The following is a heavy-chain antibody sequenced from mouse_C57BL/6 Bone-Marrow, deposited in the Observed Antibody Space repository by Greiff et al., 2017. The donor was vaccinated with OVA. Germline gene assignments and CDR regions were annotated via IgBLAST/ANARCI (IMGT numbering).Heavy chain of an antibody. CDR3: ARWGLRRFYFDY. D-gene: IGHD2-2*01. V-gene: IGHV1-55*01. J-gene: IGHJ2*01. Sequence: VKLQQPGAELVKPGASVKMSCKASGYTFTSYWITWVKQRPGQGLEWIGDIYPGSGSTNYNEKFKSKATLTVDTSSSTAYMQLSSLTSEDSAVYYCARWGLRRFYFDYWGQGTTLTVSS. CDR1: GYTFTSYW. CDR2: IYPGSGST.